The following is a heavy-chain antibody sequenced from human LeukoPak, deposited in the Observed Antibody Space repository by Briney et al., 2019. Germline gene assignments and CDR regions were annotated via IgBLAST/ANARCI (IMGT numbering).Heavy chain of an antibody. J-gene: IGHJ3*02. CDR2: IKGDGGET. CDR1: GLSFSNYW. Sequence: GGSLRLSCAASGLSFSNYWMSWVRQAPGKGLEWVANIKGDGGETYYLGSVKGRFTISRDNAKNSLYLQMNSLRGEDTAVYYCATTGGVVFDIWGQGTMVTVSS. V-gene: IGHV3-7*01. CDR3: ATTGGVVFDI. D-gene: IGHD3-16*01.